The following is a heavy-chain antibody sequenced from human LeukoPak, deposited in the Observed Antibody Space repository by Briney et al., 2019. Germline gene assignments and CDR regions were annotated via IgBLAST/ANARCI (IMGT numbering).Heavy chain of an antibody. Sequence: GASVKVSCKASGYTFTGYYMHWVRQAPGQGLEWMGWINPSSGGTNYAQKFQGRVTMTRDTSISTAYMELSRLRSDDTAVYYCARGGGYSYGYGTWGYWGQGTLVTVSS. V-gene: IGHV1-2*02. D-gene: IGHD5-18*01. CDR1: GYTFTGYY. J-gene: IGHJ4*02. CDR2: INPSSGGT. CDR3: ARGGGYSYGYGTWGY.